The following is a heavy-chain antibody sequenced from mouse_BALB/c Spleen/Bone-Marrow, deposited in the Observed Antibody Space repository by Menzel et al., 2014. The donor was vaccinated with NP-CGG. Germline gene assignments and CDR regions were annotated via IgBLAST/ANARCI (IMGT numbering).Heavy chain of an antibody. CDR1: GFTFNTYA. J-gene: IGHJ3*01. Sequence: VQLKESGGGLVQPKGSLKLSCAASGFTFNTYAMNWVRQAPGKGLEWVARIRSKSNNYATYYADSVKDRFTISRDDSQSMLYLQMNNLKTKDTAMYYCVRQNYDYAWFAYWGQGTLVTVSA. V-gene: IGHV10-1*02. CDR3: VRQNYDYAWFAY. CDR2: IRSKSNNYAT. D-gene: IGHD2-4*01.